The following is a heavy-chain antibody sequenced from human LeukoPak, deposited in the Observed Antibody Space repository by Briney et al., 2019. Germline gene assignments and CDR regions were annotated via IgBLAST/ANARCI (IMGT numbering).Heavy chain of an antibody. CDR2: ISGSGGST. CDR1: GFTFSSYA. J-gene: IGHJ4*02. V-gene: IGHV3-23*01. D-gene: IGHD7-27*01. CDR3: AKHWGYMYYFDY. Sequence: XXSCAASGFTFSSYAMSWVRQAPGKGLEWVSAISGSGGSTYYADSVKGRFTISRDNSKNTLYLQMNSLRAEDTAVYYCAKHWGYMYYFDYWGQGTLVTVSS.